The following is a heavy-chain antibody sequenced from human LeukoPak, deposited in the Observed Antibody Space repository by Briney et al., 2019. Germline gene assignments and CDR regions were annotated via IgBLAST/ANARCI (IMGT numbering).Heavy chain of an antibody. CDR2: VYVTGST. CDR3: ARDRQWLVDH. V-gene: IGHV4-4*07. Sequence: SETLSLTRTVPGDSISSYYWSWIRQPAGKGLEWIGRVYVTGSTNLNPALQSRVTMSVDTSKNQFSLKLTSVTAADTAVYYCARDRQWLVDHWGQGTLVTVSS. CDR1: GDSISSYY. J-gene: IGHJ5*02. D-gene: IGHD6-19*01.